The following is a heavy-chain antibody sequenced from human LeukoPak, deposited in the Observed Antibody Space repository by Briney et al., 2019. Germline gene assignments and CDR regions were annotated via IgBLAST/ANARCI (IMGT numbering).Heavy chain of an antibody. D-gene: IGHD3-22*01. V-gene: IGHV5-51*01. CDR1: GYSFTSYW. J-gene: IGHJ4*02. CDR2: IYPGDSDT. Sequence: GESLKISCKGSGYSFTSYWIGWVRQMPGKGLEWMGIIYPGDSDTRYSPSFQGQVTISADKSISTAYLQCSSLKASDTAMYCCARHTGYYYDSSGYNLEYWGQGTLVTVSS. CDR3: ARHTGYYYDSSGYNLEY.